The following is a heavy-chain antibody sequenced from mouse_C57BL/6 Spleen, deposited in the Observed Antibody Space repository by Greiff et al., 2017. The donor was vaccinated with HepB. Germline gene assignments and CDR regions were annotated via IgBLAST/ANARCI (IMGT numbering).Heavy chain of an antibody. CDR1: GYAFSSSW. CDR2: IYPGDGDT. J-gene: IGHJ2*01. CDR3: ARSGDYDGYYFDY. Sequence: QVQLQQSGPELVKPGASVKISCKASGYAFSSSWMNWVKQRPGKGLEWIGRIYPGDGDTNYNGKFKGKATLTADKSSSTAYMQLSSLTSEDSAVYFCARSGDYDGYYFDYWGQGTTLPVSS. D-gene: IGHD2-4*01. V-gene: IGHV1-82*01.